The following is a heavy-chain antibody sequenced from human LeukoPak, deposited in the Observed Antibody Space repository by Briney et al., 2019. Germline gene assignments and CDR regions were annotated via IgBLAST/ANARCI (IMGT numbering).Heavy chain of an antibody. Sequence: VASVKVSCKASGYTFTSYHMHWVRQAPGQGLEWMGIINPSGDSTSYAQKFQGRVTMTRDMSTSTVYMELSSLRSEDTALYYCARGVHVRVYDSNPHYGHYWGQGTLVTVSS. D-gene: IGHD3-22*01. V-gene: IGHV1-46*01. CDR3: ARGVHVRVYDSNPHYGHY. CDR2: INPSGDST. J-gene: IGHJ4*02. CDR1: GYTFTSYH.